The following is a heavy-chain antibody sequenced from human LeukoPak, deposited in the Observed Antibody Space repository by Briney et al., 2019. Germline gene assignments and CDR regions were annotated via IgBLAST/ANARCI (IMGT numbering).Heavy chain of an antibody. D-gene: IGHD3-3*01. J-gene: IGHJ5*02. CDR3: ARQGLRFSLSGFWFDP. CDR1: GGSINSYY. CDR2: IYYSGST. V-gene: IGHV4-59*08. Sequence: PSETLSLTCTVSGGSINSYYWSWIRQPPGKGLEWIGYIYYSGSTNYNPSLKSRVTISVDTSKNQFSLKLISVTAADRAMYYCARQGLRFSLSGFWFDPWGQGTLVTVSS.